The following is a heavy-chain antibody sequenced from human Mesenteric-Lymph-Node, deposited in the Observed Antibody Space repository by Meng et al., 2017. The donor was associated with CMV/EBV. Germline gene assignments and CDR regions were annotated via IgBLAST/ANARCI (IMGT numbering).Heavy chain of an antibody. Sequence: GESLKISCAASGFTFSRYTMHWVRQAPGKGLDWVAVISYDKSNKYYADSVKGRFTISRDNAKNSLYLQMNSLRAEDTAVYYCTRDPIHGSGSFWGQGTLVTVSS. V-gene: IGHV3-30-3*01. CDR3: TRDPIHGSGSF. CDR1: GFTFSRYT. CDR2: ISYDKSNK. D-gene: IGHD3-10*01. J-gene: IGHJ4*02.